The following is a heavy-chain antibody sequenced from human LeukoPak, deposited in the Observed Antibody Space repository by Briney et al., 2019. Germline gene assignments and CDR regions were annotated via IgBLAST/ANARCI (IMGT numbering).Heavy chain of an antibody. D-gene: IGHD6-19*01. CDR1: GFTFTSYQ. J-gene: IGHJ3*02. CDR3: ARDRYSSGWADAFDI. Sequence: TGGSLRLSCAASGFTFTSYQMSWVRQAPGKGLEWVSYISSSGNTIYYADSVKGRFTISRDNSKNTLYLQMNSLRADDTAVYYCARDRYSSGWADAFDIWGQGTMVTVSS. CDR2: ISSSGNTI. V-gene: IGHV3-48*03.